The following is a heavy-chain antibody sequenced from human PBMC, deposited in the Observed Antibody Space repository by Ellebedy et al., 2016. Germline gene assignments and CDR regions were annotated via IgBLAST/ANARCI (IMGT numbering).Heavy chain of an antibody. J-gene: IGHJ4*02. V-gene: IGHV3-9*01. CDR1: GFTFANYA. D-gene: IGHD3-10*02. CDR3: AKDFVRGLGRGNCFEY. Sequence: GGSLRLSXAASGFTFANYAMHWVRQAPGKGLEWVSGISWSSGIRDYADSVKGRFTISRDNAKNSLYLQMNSLRVEDTALYFCAKDFVRGLGRGNCFEYWGQGTPVSVSS. CDR2: ISWSSGIR.